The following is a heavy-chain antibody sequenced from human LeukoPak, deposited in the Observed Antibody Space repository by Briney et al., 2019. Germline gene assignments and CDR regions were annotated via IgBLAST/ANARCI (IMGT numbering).Heavy chain of an antibody. CDR1: GGSFSGCY. J-gene: IGHJ4*02. CDR2: INHSGST. CDR3: ARGLSGSYIDY. Sequence: SETLSLTCAVYGGSFSGCYWSWIRQPPGKGLEWIGEINHSGSTNYNPSLKSRVTISVDTSKNQFSLKLSSVTAADTAVYYCARGLSGSYIDYWGQGTLVTVSS. V-gene: IGHV4-34*01. D-gene: IGHD1-26*01.